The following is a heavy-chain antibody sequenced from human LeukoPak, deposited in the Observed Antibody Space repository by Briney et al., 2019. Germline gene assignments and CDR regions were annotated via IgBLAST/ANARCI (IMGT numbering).Heavy chain of an antibody. J-gene: IGHJ6*04. CDR3: ARRPRYQLRYV. CDR1: GGSINSGNYY. CDR2: IYTSGST. Sequence: SQTLSLTCTVSGGSINSGNYYWSWIRQPAGKGLEWIGRIYTSGSTNYSPSLKSRVTISVDTSKNQFSLKLSSVTAADTAVYYCARRPRYQLRYVWGKGTTVTISS. D-gene: IGHD2-2*01. V-gene: IGHV4-61*02.